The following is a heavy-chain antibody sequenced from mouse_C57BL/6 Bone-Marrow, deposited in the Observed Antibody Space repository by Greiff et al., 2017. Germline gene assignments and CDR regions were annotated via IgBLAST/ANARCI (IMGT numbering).Heavy chain of an antibody. CDR1: GYTFTSYW. D-gene: IGHD1-1*01. J-gene: IGHJ3*01. Sequence: VQLQQPGAELVRPGSSVKLSCKASGYTFTSYWMDWVKQRPGQGLDWIGNIYPSDSETHYNQKFKDKATLTVDKSSSTAYMQLSSLTSEDSAVYYCARGSYYAWFAYWGQGTLVTVSA. V-gene: IGHV1-61*01. CDR2: IYPSDSET. CDR3: ARGSYYAWFAY.